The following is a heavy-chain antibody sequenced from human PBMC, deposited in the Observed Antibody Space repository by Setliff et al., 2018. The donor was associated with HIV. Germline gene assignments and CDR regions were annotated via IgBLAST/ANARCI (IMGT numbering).Heavy chain of an antibody. D-gene: IGHD2-2*01. V-gene: IGHV4-39*01. J-gene: IGHJ2*01. CDR1: GGSISSSSYY. Sequence: LSLTCTVSGGSISSSSYYWGWIRQPPGKGLEWIGSIYYSGSTYYNPSLKSRVTISVDTSKNQFSLKLSSVTAADPAVYYCARPADCSSTSCYLWYFDLWGRGTLVTVSS. CDR2: IYYSGST. CDR3: ARPADCSSTSCYLWYFDL.